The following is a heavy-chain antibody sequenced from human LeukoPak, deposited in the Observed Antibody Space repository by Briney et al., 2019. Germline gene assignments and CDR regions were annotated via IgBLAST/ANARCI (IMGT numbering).Heavy chain of an antibody. CDR2: INHSGST. CDR1: GGSFSGYY. J-gene: IGHJ5*02. V-gene: IGHV4-34*01. CDR3: ARALGRTTMVRGSTNWFDP. Sequence: SETLSLTCAVYGGSFSGYYWSWIRQPPGKGLEWIGEINHSGSTNYNPSLKSRVTISVDTSKNQFSLKLSSVTAADTAVYYCARALGRTTMVRGSTNWFDPWGQGTLVTVSS. D-gene: IGHD3-10*01.